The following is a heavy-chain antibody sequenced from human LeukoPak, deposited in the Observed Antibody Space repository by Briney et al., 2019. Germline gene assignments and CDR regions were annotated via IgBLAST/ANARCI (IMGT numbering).Heavy chain of an antibody. CDR3: ARDESSYIVVVPAANWFDP. J-gene: IGHJ5*02. CDR2: ISAYNGST. D-gene: IGHD2-2*01. CDR1: GYTFTSYG. Sequence: GASVKVSCRASGYTFTSYGISWVRQAPGQGLDWMGWISAYNGSTNYAQKLQGRVTMTTDTSTSTAYMELRSLRSDDTAVYYCARDESSYIVVVPAANWFDPWGQGTLVTVSS. V-gene: IGHV1-18*01.